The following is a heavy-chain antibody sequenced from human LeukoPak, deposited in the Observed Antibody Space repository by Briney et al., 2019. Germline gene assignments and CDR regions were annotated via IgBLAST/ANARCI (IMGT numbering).Heavy chain of an antibody. CDR2: IKQDGSEK. D-gene: IGHD5-18*01. Sequence: GGSLRLFCAASGFTFSGYWMSWVRQAPVKGLEWVANIKQDGSEKDYVDSVKGRFTISRDNAKNSLFLQMNSLRVEDTAVYYCARDGYSSWGQGTLVTVSS. CDR3: ARDGYSS. V-gene: IGHV3-7*01. CDR1: GFTFSGYW. J-gene: IGHJ5*02.